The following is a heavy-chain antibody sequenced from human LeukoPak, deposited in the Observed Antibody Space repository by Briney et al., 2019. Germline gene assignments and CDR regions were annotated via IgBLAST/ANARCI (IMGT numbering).Heavy chain of an antibody. Sequence: GGSLRLSCAASGFTFSSYSMKWVRQAPGKGLEWVSFISSSSSYIYYADSVKGRFTISRDNAKNSLYLQMNSLRAEDTAVYYCAELGITMIGGVWGKGTTVTISS. D-gene: IGHD3-10*02. CDR3: AELGITMIGGV. J-gene: IGHJ6*04. V-gene: IGHV3-21*01. CDR2: ISSSSSYI. CDR1: GFTFSSYS.